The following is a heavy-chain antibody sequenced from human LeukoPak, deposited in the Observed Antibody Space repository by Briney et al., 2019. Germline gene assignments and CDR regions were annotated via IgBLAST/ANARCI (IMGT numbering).Heavy chain of an antibody. V-gene: IGHV4-59*08. Sequence: SETLSLTCTVSGASISSYYWSWIRQPPGKRLEWIGYIDYSGSPNYNPSLKSRVTISVDTSKNQFSLKLSSVTAADTAVYFCARHYPPDYTFDCWGRGTLVTVSS. CDR2: IDYSGSP. CDR3: ARHYPPDYTFDC. CDR1: GASISSYY. J-gene: IGHJ4*02. D-gene: IGHD4-11*01.